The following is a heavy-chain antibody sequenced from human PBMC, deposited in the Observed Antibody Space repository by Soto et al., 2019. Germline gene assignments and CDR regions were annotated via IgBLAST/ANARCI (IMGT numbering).Heavy chain of an antibody. J-gene: IGHJ4*02. D-gene: IGHD3-3*01. CDR3: ARSLYDFWSGYYIDY. Sequence: SETLSLTCAVSGGSISSSNWWSWVRQPPGKGLEWIGEIYHSGSTNYNPSLKSRVTISVDKSKNQFSLKLSSVTAADTAVYYCARSLYDFWSGYYIDYWGQGTLVTVSS. V-gene: IGHV4-4*02. CDR2: IYHSGST. CDR1: GGSISSSNW.